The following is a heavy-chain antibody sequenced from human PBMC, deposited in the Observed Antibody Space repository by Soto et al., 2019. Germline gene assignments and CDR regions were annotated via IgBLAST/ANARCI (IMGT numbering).Heavy chain of an antibody. CDR1: GGTFSSYA. V-gene: IGHV1-69*13. J-gene: IGHJ5*02. Sequence: SVKVSCKASGGTFSSYAISWVRQAPGQGLEWMGGIIPIFGTANYAQKFQGRVTITADESTSTAYMELSSLRSEDTAVYHCARAYCGGDCYFGPWGQGTLVTVSS. CDR3: ARAYCGGDCYFGP. CDR2: IIPIFGTA. D-gene: IGHD2-21*02.